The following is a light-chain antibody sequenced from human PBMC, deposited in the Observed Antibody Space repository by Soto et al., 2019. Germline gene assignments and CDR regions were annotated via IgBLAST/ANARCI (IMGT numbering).Light chain of an antibody. V-gene: IGKV1-5*03. CDR3: QQYERYPMT. CDR2: KAS. J-gene: IGKJ4*01. CDR1: QSISPW. Sequence: GVRVTIACRASQSISPWLAWYQQKPGKAPKILISKASTLQSGVPPRFSGSGSGTEFTLTISSLQPDDFATYYCQQYERYPMTFGGGTKVDIK.